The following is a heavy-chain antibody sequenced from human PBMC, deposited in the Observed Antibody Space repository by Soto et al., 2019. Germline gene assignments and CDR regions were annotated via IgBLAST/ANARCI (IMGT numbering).Heavy chain of an antibody. D-gene: IGHD5-12*01. CDR2: IYYSGST. CDR1: GGSISSYY. CDR3: ARVTEWLQPDY. Sequence: SETLSLTCTVSGGSISSYYWSWIRQPPGKGLEWIGYIYYSGSTNYNPSLKSRVTISVDTSKNQFSLKLSSVTAADTAVYYCARVTEWLQPDYRGQLTLVTVS. V-gene: IGHV4-59*01. J-gene: IGHJ4*02.